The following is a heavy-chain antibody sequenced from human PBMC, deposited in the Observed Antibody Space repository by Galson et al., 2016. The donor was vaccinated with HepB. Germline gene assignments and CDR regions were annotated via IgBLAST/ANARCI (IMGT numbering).Heavy chain of an antibody. CDR2: ISSNGRTI. CDR1: GFLFNDHF. CDR3: ARRAVAGTHPFDY. V-gene: IGHV3-11*01. J-gene: IGHJ4*02. D-gene: IGHD6-19*01. Sequence: SLRLSCAASGFLFNDHFMSWIRQAPGKGLEWVSSISSNGRTIYEEDSVKGRFTISRDDAKDSLYLQMKNLRVEDTAVYYCARRAVAGTHPFDYWGQGTRVTVSS.